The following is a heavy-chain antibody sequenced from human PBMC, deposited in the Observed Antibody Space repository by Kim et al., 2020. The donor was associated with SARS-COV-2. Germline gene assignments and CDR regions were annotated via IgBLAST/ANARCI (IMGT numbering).Heavy chain of an antibody. D-gene: IGHD5-18*01. J-gene: IGHJ6*01. Sequence: GGSLRLSCAASGFTFSSYSMHWVRQAPGKGLEWVAVISYDGSNKYYADSVKGRFTISRDNSKNTLYLQMNSLRAEDTAVYYCATLYSYGNYYYYGMDVWG. CDR2: ISYDGSNK. CDR3: ATLYSYGNYYYYGMDV. V-gene: IGHV3-30*03. CDR1: GFTFSSYS.